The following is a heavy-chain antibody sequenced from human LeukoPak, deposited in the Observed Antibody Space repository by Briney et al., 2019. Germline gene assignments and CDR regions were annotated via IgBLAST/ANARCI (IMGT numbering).Heavy chain of an antibody. D-gene: IGHD1-26*01. J-gene: IGHJ4*02. CDR2: ISSSGSTI. CDR3: ARESGSGSYFGYFDY. CDR1: GFTFSSYE. Sequence: GGSLRLSCAASGFTFSSYEMNWVRQAPGKGLEWVSYISSSGSTIYYADSVKGRFTISRDNAKSSLYLQMNSLRAEDTAVYYCARESGSGSYFGYFDYWGQGTLVTVSS. V-gene: IGHV3-48*03.